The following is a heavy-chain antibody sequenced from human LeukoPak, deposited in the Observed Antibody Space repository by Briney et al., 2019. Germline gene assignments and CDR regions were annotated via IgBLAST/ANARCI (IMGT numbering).Heavy chain of an antibody. V-gene: IGHV3-23*01. D-gene: IGHD3-22*01. CDR2: ISGGGGNT. Sequence: PGGTLRLSCTASEFSFSSYGMSWVRQAPGKGLDWVSGISGGGGNTYYADSVKGRFTISRDNSKNTLYLQMNTLRAEDTAIYYCAKDYSSAFLHYMDVWGKGTTVTISS. J-gene: IGHJ6*03. CDR1: EFSFSSYG. CDR3: AKDYSSAFLHYMDV.